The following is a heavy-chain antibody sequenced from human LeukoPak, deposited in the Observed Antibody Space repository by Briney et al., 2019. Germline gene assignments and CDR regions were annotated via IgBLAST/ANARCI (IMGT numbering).Heavy chain of an antibody. V-gene: IGHV2-5*01. J-gene: IGHJ4*02. CDR1: GFSLSTSGVG. D-gene: IGHD3-16*01. CDR3: AHTGYNYDYVWGSYFLYFDY. CDR2: IDWNDDK. Sequence: SGPTLVNPTQTLTLTCTFSGFSLSTSGVGVGWIRQPPGKALEWLALIDWNDDKRYSPCLKSRLTITKDTSKNQVVLTMTNMDPVDTATYYCAHTGYNYDYVWGSYFLYFDYWGQGTLVTVSS.